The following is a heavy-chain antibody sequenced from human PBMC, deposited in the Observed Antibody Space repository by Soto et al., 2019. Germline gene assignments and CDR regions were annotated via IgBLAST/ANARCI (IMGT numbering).Heavy chain of an antibody. Sequence: GESLKISCKGSGYSFTSYWIGWVRQMPGKGLEWMGIIYPGDSDTRYSPSFQGQVTISADKSISTAYLQWSSLKAPDTAMYYWALLTQENAFDIWGQGTMVTVSS. D-gene: IGHD2-8*02. J-gene: IGHJ3*02. CDR2: IYPGDSDT. CDR1: GYSFTSYW. CDR3: ALLTQENAFDI. V-gene: IGHV5-51*01.